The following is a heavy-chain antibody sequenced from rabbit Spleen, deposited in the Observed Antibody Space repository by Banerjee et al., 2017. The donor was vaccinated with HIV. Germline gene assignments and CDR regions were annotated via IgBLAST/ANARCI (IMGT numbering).Heavy chain of an antibody. CDR2: IYADSSGST. CDR3: ARDTSSSFSSYGMDL. D-gene: IGHD1-1*01. Sequence: QEQLVESGGGLVQPTGSLTLTCKASGFSFSSNCICWVRQAPGKGLKWIGCIYADSSGSTHYASWAKGRFTISRTSSTTVTLQMTSLTAADTATYFCARDTSSSFSSYGMDLWGPGTLVTVS. CDR1: GFSFSSNC. J-gene: IGHJ6*01. V-gene: IGHV1S45*01.